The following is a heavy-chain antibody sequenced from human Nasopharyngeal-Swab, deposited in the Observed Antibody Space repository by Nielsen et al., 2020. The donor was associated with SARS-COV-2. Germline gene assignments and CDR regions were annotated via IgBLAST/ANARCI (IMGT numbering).Heavy chain of an antibody. CDR1: GGTIRTYY. V-gene: IGHV4-59*01. J-gene: IGHJ3*02. CDR3: ARDLRVWSDTAMTSDAFDI. Sequence: SETLSLTCTVSGGTIRTYYWSWIRQPPGKGLEWIGYIYYSGSTNYNPSLKSRVTISVDTSKNQFSLKLSSVTAADTAVYYCARDLRVWSDTAMTSDAFDIWGQGTMVTVSS. D-gene: IGHD5-18*01. CDR2: IYYSGST.